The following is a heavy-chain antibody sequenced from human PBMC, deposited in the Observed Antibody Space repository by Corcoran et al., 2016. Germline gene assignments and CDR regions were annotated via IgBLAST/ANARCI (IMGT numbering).Heavy chain of an antibody. D-gene: IGHD2-2*01. Sequence: QVQLQQWGAGLLKPSETLSLTCAVYGGSFSGYYWSWIRQPPGKGLEWIGEINHSGSTNYNPSLKSRVTISVDTSKNQFSLKLSSVTAAATAVYYCARKVPASGWFDPWGQGTLVTVSS. CDR2: INHSGST. CDR1: GGSFSGYY. J-gene: IGHJ5*02. CDR3: ARKVPASGWFDP. V-gene: IGHV4-34*01.